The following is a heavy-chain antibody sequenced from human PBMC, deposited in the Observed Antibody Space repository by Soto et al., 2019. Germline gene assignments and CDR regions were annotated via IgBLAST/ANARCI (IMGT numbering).Heavy chain of an antibody. CDR1: GFTLSDFG. CDR3: AKHLSGGLMGRSFGS. V-gene: IGHV3-30*18. J-gene: IGHJ4*02. Sequence: GGSLRLSYAASGFTLSDFGIHWVRQDPGKGLEWLAVISSDGSNKFYADSVQGRFTLSRDSSENTLYLQMTVLRIDNTGDYYYAKHLSGGLMGRSFGSWAKGSLVPVSS. CDR2: ISSDGSNK. D-gene: IGHD3-16*01.